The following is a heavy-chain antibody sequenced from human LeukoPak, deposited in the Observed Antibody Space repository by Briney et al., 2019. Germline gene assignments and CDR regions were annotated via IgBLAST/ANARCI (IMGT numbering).Heavy chain of an antibody. V-gene: IGHV4-38-2*02. D-gene: IGHD6-13*01. CDR2: IYHSGST. CDR1: GYSISSGYY. Sequence: SETLSLTCTVSGYSISSGYYWGWIRQPPGKGLEWIGSIYHSGSTYYNPSLKSRVTISVDTSKNQFSLKLSSVTAADTAVYYCARLAAASTFDYWGQGTLVTVSS. CDR3: ARLAAASTFDY. J-gene: IGHJ4*02.